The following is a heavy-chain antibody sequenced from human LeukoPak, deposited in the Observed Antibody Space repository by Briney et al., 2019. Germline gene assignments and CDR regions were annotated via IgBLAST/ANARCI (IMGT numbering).Heavy chain of an antibody. CDR2: ISAYNGNT. CDR3: ARDLAGYSGTFFDY. CDR1: GNSISNYA. J-gene: IGHJ4*02. V-gene: IGHV1-18*01. D-gene: IGHD5-12*01. Sequence: ASVKVSCKASGNSISNYAVSWVRQAPGQGLEWMGWISAYNGNTNYAQKLQGRVTMTTDTSTSTAYMELRSLRSDDTAVYYCARDLAGYSGTFFDYWGQGTLVTVSS.